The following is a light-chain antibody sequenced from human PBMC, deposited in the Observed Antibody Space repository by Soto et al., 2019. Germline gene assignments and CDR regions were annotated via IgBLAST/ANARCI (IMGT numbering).Light chain of an antibody. CDR2: DAS. CDR3: PQINVYQWT. Sequence: IQLTQSPSSLSASVGDRVTITFRASQVISSYLGWYQQKPGKAPNLLIXDASTLHSGVPSRFSGGGSGTDLTLTISSLQHEDFATYYCPQINVYQWTLGGGTKVYI. CDR1: QVISSY. J-gene: IGKJ4*01. V-gene: IGKV1-9*01.